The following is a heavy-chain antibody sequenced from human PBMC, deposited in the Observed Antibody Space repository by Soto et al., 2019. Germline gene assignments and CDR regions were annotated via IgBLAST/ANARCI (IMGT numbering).Heavy chain of an antibody. J-gene: IGHJ6*03. CDR1: GFTFSGSA. Sequence: EVQLVESGGGLVQPGGSLKLSCAASGFTFSGSAMHWVRQASGKGLEWVGRIRSKPNNYATAYGASVKGRFTISRVDSKNTAYLQMNSLNTEDTAVYYCSRQASDFWSGKPQYYMDVWGKGTTVTVSS. CDR3: SRQASDFWSGKPQYYMDV. V-gene: IGHV3-73*01. D-gene: IGHD3-3*01. CDR2: IRSKPNNYAT.